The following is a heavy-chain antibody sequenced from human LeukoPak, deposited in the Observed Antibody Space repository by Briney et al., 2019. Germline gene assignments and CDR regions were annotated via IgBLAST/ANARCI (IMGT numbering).Heavy chain of an antibody. V-gene: IGHV3-21*01. CDR1: GFTFSSYS. CDR2: ISSSSSYI. CDR3: AREPPYHYDSSGYYDLYY. Sequence: PGGSLRLSCAASGFTFSSYSMNWVRQAPGKGLEWVSSISSSSSYIYYADSVKGRFTISRDNAKNSLYLQMNSLRAEDTAVYYCAREPPYHYDSSGYYDLYYWGQGTLVTVSS. J-gene: IGHJ4*02. D-gene: IGHD3-22*01.